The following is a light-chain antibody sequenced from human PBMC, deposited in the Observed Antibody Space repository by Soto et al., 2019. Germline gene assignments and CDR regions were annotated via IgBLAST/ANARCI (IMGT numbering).Light chain of an antibody. J-gene: IGKJ5*01. CDR2: DAS. Sequence: EIVLTQSPGTLSLSPGDRATLSCRASQSISSYLAWYQQKPGQAPRLLIYDASNRATGIPARFSGSGSGTDFTLTISSLEPEDFAVYYCQRRSNSIPFGQGTRLEIK. V-gene: IGKV3-11*01. CDR1: QSISSY. CDR3: QRRSNSIP.